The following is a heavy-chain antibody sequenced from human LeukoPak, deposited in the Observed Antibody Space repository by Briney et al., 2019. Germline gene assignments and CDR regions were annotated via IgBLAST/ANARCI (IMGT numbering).Heavy chain of an antibody. D-gene: IGHD1-26*01. CDR3: ATEGDSGTYSYFQH. CDR2: ISSSGNSI. V-gene: IGHV3-11*04. J-gene: IGHJ1*01. Sequence: PGGSLRLSCAASGFTFSDYYMSWIRQAPGKGLEWVSYISSSGNSISYADSVKGRFTISRDNAKNSLYLQMNSLRAEDTAVYYCATEGDSGTYSYFQHWGQGTLVTVS. CDR1: GFTFSDYY.